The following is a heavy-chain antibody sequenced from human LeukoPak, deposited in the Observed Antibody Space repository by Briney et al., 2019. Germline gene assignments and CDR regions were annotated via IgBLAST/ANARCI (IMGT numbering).Heavy chain of an antibody. V-gene: IGHV3-21*01. Sequence: GGSLRLSCAASGFTFSSYSMNWVRQAPGKGLEWVSSISSSSSYTYYADSVKGRFTISRDNAKNSLYLQMNSLRAEDTAVYYCARAGGSDYWGQGTLVTVSS. CDR1: GFTFSSYS. D-gene: IGHD1-26*01. J-gene: IGHJ4*02. CDR2: ISSSSSYT. CDR3: ARAGGSDY.